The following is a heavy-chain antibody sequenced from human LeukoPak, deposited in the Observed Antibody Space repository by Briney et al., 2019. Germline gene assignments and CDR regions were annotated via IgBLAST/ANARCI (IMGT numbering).Heavy chain of an antibody. CDR2: IGGSGGST. Sequence: GGSLRLSCAASGFTFSSYAMSWVRQAPGKGLEWVSAIGGSGGSTYYADSVKGRFTISRDNSKNTLYLQMNSLRAEDTAVYYCAKIRLRDIVVVPAAFDYWGQGTLVTVSS. CDR1: GFTFSSYA. V-gene: IGHV3-23*01. J-gene: IGHJ4*02. CDR3: AKIRLRDIVVVPAAFDY. D-gene: IGHD2-2*01.